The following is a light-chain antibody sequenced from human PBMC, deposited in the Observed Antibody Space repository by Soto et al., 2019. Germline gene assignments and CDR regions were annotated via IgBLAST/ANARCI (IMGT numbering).Light chain of an antibody. J-gene: IGKJ4*01. CDR1: QSVSSN. Sequence: EIVMTQSPATLSVSPGERATLSCRASQSVSSNLAWYQQKSGQGPRLLIYGASRRATGIPDKFSGSDSGTDFTLTISSLQSEDFAVYYCQQYNIWPRTFGRGTKVEIK. CDR3: QQYNIWPRT. V-gene: IGKV3-15*01. CDR2: GAS.